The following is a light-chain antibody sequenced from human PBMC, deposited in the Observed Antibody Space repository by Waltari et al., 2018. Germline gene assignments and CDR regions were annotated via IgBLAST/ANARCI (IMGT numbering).Light chain of an antibody. Sequence: EIVLTQSPATLSLSPGERATLPCRASQSVSSYLAWYQQKLGQAPRLLIYDASNRATGIPARFSGSGSGTDFTLTISSLEPEDFAVYYCQQRTNWRSVTFGGGTKVEIQ. V-gene: IGKV3-11*01. CDR3: QQRTNWRSVT. CDR1: QSVSSY. J-gene: IGKJ4*01. CDR2: DAS.